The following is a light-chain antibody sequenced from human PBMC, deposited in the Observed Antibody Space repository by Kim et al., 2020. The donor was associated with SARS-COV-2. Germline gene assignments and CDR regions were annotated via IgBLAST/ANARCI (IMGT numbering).Light chain of an antibody. CDR1: QSVSNN. CDR3: QQRYNWPHT. V-gene: IGKV3-11*01. J-gene: IGKJ5*01. Sequence: EIVLTQSPATLSLSPGERATLPCRASQSVSNNLAWYQQKPGQAPRLLIADASNRATGIPARFSGSGSGTDFTLTISSLEPEEFAVYYCQQRYNWPHTFGQGTRREIK. CDR2: DAS.